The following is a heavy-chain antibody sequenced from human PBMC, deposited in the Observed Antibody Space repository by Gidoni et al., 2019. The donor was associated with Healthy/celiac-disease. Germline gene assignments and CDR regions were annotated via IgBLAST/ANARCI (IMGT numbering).Heavy chain of an antibody. J-gene: IGHJ4*02. CDR2: ISYDGSNK. CDR1: GFTFSSYA. D-gene: IGHD3-10*01. Sequence: QVQPVESGGGVVQPGRSLRLSGAASGFTFSSYAMHWVRQAPGKGLEWVAVISYDGSNKYYADSVKGRFTLSRDNSKNTLYLQMNSLRAEDTAVYYCAREGFLYYFDYWGQGTLVTVSS. V-gene: IGHV3-30*04. CDR3: AREGFLYYFDY.